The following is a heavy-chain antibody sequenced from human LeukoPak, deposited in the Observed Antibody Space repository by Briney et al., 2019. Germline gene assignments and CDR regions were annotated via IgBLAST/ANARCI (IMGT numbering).Heavy chain of an antibody. CDR3: ARHGYYDYVWGSYRQGDGAFDI. D-gene: IGHD3-16*02. Sequence: PSETPSLTCTVSGGSISSSSYYWGWIRQPPGKGLEWIGSIYYSGSTYYNPSLKSRVTISVDTSKNQFSLKLSSVTAADTAVYYCARHGYYDYVWGSYRQGDGAFDIWGQGTMVTVSS. V-gene: IGHV4-39*01. CDR2: IYYSGST. J-gene: IGHJ3*02. CDR1: GGSISSSSYY.